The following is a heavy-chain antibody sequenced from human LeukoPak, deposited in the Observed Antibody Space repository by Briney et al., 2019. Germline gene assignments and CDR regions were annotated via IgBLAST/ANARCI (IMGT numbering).Heavy chain of an antibody. V-gene: IGHV3-9*01. CDR2: ISWSSGGI. Sequence: GGSLRLSCAASGFTFDDYAMHWVRQAPGEGLEWVSGISWSSGGIGYADFVKGRFTISRDNAKNSLYLQMNSLRAEDTAVYYCAELGITMIGGVWGKGTTVTISS. J-gene: IGHJ6*04. CDR3: AELGITMIGGV. CDR1: GFTFDDYA. D-gene: IGHD3-10*02.